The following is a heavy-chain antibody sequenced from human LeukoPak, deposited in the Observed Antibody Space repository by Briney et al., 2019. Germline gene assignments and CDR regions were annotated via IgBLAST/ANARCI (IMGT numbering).Heavy chain of an antibody. J-gene: IGHJ4*02. CDR1: GITIRNYG. Sequence: GGTLRLSCAASGITIRNYGMTWVRQAPGRGLQWVSSINNSGTRTFYEDSVRGRFTISRDDSKNTIYLQMNSLRAEDTAIYYCAKDPRQLWFGEFDYWGQGTLVTVSS. CDR3: AKDPRQLWFGEFDY. D-gene: IGHD3-10*01. CDR2: INNSGTRT. V-gene: IGHV3-23*05.